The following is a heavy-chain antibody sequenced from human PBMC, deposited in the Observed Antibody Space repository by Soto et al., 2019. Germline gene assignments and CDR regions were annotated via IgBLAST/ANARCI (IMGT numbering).Heavy chain of an antibody. Sequence: ITLKESGPTLVKPTQTLALNCTFSGFSFNTRGVGVAWIRQHPGKALEGLAVTYWDDDRRYRPSLTDRLTITKDISTTQVVLTMTNMDPVETGTYYCAHLVPGPLSFAYWGQGALVTVSS. CDR1: GFSFNTRGVG. V-gene: IGHV2-5*02. D-gene: IGHD6-19*01. CDR2: TYWDDDR. J-gene: IGHJ1*01. CDR3: AHLVPGPLSFAY.